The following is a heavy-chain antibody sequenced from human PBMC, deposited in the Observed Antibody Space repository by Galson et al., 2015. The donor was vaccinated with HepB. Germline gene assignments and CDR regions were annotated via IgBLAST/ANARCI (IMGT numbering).Heavy chain of an antibody. CDR1: GFTFSSYS. J-gene: IGHJ1*01. CDR2: IWYDGSNK. Sequence: SLRLSCAASGFTFSSYSMNWVRQAPGKGLEWVAVIWYDGSNKYYADSVKGRFTISRDNSKNTLYLQMNSLRAEDTAVYYCARVGECSGGSCYPWYFQHWGQGTLVTVSS. D-gene: IGHD2-15*01. CDR3: ARVGECSGGSCYPWYFQH. V-gene: IGHV3-33*08.